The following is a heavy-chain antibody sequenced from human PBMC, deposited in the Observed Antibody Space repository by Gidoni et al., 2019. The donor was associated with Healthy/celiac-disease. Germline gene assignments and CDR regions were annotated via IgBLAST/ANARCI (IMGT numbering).Heavy chain of an antibody. CDR3: ARIPGYSSSWYIAPPHYYYGMDV. J-gene: IGHJ6*02. CDR2: IFSNDEK. CDR1: GFSLSNASMG. V-gene: IGHV2-26*01. Sequence: QVTLKESGPVLVKPTETLTLTCTVSGFSLSNASMGLSCIRQPPGKALEWLAHIFSNDEKSYSTSLKSRLTISKDTSKSQVVLTMTNMDPVDTATYYCARIPGYSSSWYIAPPHYYYGMDVWGQGTTVTVSS. D-gene: IGHD6-13*01.